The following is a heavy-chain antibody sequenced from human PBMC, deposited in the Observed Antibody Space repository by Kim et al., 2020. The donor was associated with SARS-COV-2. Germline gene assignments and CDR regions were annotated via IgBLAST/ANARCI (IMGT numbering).Heavy chain of an antibody. CDR3: ARDRRGYDSNSYYPEGAFDN. J-gene: IGHJ3*02. CDR1: GFTFSSYS. D-gene: IGHD3-22*01. CDR2: ISSSSSYI. Sequence: GGSLRLSCAASGFTFSSYSMNWVRQAPGKGLEWVSSISSSSSYIYYADSVKGRFTISRDNAKNSLYLQMNSLRVVDTAVYYCARDRRGYDSNSYYPEGAFDNWCQGTMVTVSS. V-gene: IGHV3-21*01.